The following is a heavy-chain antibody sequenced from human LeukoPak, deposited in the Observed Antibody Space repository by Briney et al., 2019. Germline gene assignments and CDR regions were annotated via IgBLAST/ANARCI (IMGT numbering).Heavy chain of an antibody. CDR2: IYYSGST. Sequence: SETLSLTCTVPGGSISSGGYYWSWIRQHPGKGLEWIGYIYYSGSTYYNPSLKSRVTISVDTSKNQFSLKPSSVTAADTAVYYCARGNTFCSSTSCYTGAYFQHWGQGTLVTVSS. V-gene: IGHV4-31*03. CDR3: ARGNTFCSSTSCYTGAYFQH. D-gene: IGHD2-2*02. CDR1: GGSISSGGYY. J-gene: IGHJ1*01.